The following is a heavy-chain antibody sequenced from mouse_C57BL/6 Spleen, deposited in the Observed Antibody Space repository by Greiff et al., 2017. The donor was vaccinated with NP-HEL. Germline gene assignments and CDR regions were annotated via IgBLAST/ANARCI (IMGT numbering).Heavy chain of an antibody. CDR3: ARSSNWDPLYYFGY. CDR2: IYPGSGST. D-gene: IGHD4-1*01. CDR1: GYTFTSYW. V-gene: IGHV1-55*01. Sequence: QVQLQQPGAELVKPGASVKMSCKASGYTFTSYWITWVKQRPGQGLEWIGDIYPGSGSTNYNGKFKGKATLTADKSSSTAYMQLSSLTSEDSAVYFCARSSNWDPLYYFGYWGQGTTLTVSS. J-gene: IGHJ2*01.